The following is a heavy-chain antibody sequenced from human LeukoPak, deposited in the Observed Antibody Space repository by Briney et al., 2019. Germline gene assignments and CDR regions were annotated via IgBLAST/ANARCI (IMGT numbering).Heavy chain of an antibody. CDR1: GFTVSSNY. CDR2: IYSGGKT. D-gene: IGHD3-10*01. CDR3: ARGLLDVVGFGDGGP. J-gene: IGHJ5*02. Sequence: GGSLRLSCAASGFTVSSNYMSWVRQAPGKGLEWVSIIYSGGKTYYADSVKGRFTISRDNSKNTLYLQMNSLRAEDTAVYYCARGLLDVVGFGDGGPWGQGTLVTVSS. V-gene: IGHV3-53*01.